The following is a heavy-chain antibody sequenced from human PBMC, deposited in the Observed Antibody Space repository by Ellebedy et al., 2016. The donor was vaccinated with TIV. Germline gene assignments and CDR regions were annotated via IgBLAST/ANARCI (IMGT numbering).Heavy chain of an antibody. J-gene: IGHJ5*02. V-gene: IGHV4-59*04. CDR3: ARRSSSWHPAGWFDA. Sequence: MPSETLSLTCTVSGDSISSYYWSWIRQPPGKGLEWIAYISYSGSTYYNPSLKSRFTLSVDTSKNQFSLTLSSVTAADAAVYYCARRSSSWHPAGWFDAWGQGTLATVSS. CDR1: GDSISSYY. D-gene: IGHD6-13*01. CDR2: ISYSGST.